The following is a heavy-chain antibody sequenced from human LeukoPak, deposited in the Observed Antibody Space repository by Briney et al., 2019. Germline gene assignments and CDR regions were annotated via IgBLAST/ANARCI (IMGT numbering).Heavy chain of an antibody. Sequence: GGSLRLSCAASGFTFSSYAMHWVRQAPGKGLEWVAVISYDGSNKYYADSVKGRFTISRDNSKNTLYLQMNSLRAEDTAVYYCASPMISGSSGYYYGDYWGQGTLVTVSS. D-gene: IGHD3-22*01. J-gene: IGHJ4*02. CDR1: GFTFSSYA. CDR2: ISYDGSNK. CDR3: ASPMISGSSGYYYGDY. V-gene: IGHV3-30-3*01.